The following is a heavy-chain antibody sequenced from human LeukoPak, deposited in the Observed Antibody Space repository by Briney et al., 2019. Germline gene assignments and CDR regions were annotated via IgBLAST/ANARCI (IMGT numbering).Heavy chain of an antibody. J-gene: IGHJ4*02. V-gene: IGHV3-7*01. CDR2: IKQDGSEK. CDR1: GFTFNRNW. D-gene: IGHD3-3*01. Sequence: GGSLRLSCAASGFTFNRNWMNWVRQAPGKGLEWVANIKQDGSEKYYVDSVKGRFTISRDNAKNSLYLQMNSLRAEDTAVYYCARGRQWLLSWGQGTLVTVSS. CDR3: ARGRQWLLS.